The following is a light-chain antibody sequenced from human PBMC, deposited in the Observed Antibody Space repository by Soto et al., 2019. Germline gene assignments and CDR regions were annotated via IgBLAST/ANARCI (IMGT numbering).Light chain of an antibody. V-gene: IGLV3-1*01. CDR1: KLGDKY. J-gene: IGLJ1*01. Sequence: SYELTQPPSVSVSPGQTASITCSGDKLGDKYACWYQQKPGQSPVLVIYQDSKRPSGIPERFSGSNSGNTATLTISGTQAXXXXXXXXQAWDSSTAYVFGTGTKL. CDR2: QDS. CDR3: QAWDSSTAYV.